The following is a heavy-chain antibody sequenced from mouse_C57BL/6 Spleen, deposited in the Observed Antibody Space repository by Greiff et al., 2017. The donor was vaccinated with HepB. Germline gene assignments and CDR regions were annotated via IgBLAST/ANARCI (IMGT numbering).Heavy chain of an antibody. Sequence: ESGPGLVKPSQSLSLTCSVTGYSITSGYYWNWIRQFPGNKLEWMGYISYDGSNNYNPSLKNRISITRDTSKNQLFLKLNSVTTEDTATYYCARGGLSPYYFGYWGQGTTLTVSS. D-gene: IGHD2-2*01. J-gene: IGHJ2*01. V-gene: IGHV3-6*01. CDR3: ARGGLSPYYFGY. CDR2: ISYDGSN. CDR1: GYSITSGYY.